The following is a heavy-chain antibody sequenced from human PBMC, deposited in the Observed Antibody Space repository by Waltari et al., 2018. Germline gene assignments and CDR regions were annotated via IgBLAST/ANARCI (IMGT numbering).Heavy chain of an antibody. CDR1: GGTITGHH. J-gene: IGHJ3*01. CDR2: MYYTGRV. CDR3: VRDRGGLTHFDWFLSV. Sequence: QVHLQESGPGLVKPSETLSLTCTVSGGTITGHHWGWVRQPPGMGLEWIGYMYYTGRVNFTPSFRSRITMSVDTSKNLFFLNLSSATAADTAMYYCVRDRGGLTHFDWFLSVWGQGKMVLVSS. D-gene: IGHD3-9*01. V-gene: IGHV4-59*11.